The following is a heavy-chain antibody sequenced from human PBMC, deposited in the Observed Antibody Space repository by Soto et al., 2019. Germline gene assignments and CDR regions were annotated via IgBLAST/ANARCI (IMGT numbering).Heavy chain of an antibody. CDR1: SGSISSSNW. CDR2: IYHTGST. D-gene: IGHD6-19*01. V-gene: IGHV4-4*02. Sequence: QVQLQESGPGLVKPSGTLSLTCTVSSGSISSSNWWSWVRQPPGKGLEWIGEIYHTGSTNYNPSLKSRVTISVDKSKSQFSLKLSSVTAADTAVYHCAREAGWYYYLDLWGKGTTVTVSS. J-gene: IGHJ6*03. CDR3: AREAGWYYYLDL.